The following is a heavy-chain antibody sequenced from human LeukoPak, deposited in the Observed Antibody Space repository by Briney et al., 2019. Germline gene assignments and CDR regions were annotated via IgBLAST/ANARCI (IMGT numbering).Heavy chain of an antibody. V-gene: IGHV1-2*02. CDR2: INPSSGGT. CDR1: GYTFTGYY. CDR3: ATLNGLLGFDY. D-gene: IGHD2-15*01. Sequence: ASVEVSCKASGYTFTGYYMHWVRQAPGQGLEWMGWINPSSGGTNYAQKFQGRVTMTRDTSISTAYMELSRPRSDDTAVYYCATLNGLLGFDYWGQGTLVTASS. J-gene: IGHJ4*02.